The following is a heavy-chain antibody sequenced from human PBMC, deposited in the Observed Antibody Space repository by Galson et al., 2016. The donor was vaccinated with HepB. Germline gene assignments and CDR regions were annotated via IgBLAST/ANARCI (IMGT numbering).Heavy chain of an antibody. D-gene: IGHD6-19*01. V-gene: IGHV4-31*03. CDR3: ARVLLSSGWYPLIYYAMDV. J-gene: IGHJ6*02. CDR2: MDYSGNS. CDR1: GASIATTACY. Sequence: LSLTCTVSGASIATTACYWSWIRQPPGKGLEWIGYMDYSGNSYYNPSLKSRVTISIDTSKDQFSLGLSSVTAADTAVYFCARVLLSSGWYPLIYYAMDVWGQGTTVTVSS.